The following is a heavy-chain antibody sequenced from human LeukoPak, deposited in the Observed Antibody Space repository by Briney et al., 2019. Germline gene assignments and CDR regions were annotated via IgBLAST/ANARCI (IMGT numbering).Heavy chain of an antibody. D-gene: IGHD6-19*01. CDR3: ARTDRSGWYYFDY. J-gene: IGHJ4*01. V-gene: IGHV7-4-1*02. Sequence: GASVKVSCKASGYTFTRYAMNWVRQAPGQGLEWMGWINTNTGNPTYAQGFTGRFVFSLDTSVSTAYLQISSLKAEDTAVYYCARTDRSGWYYFDYWGHGTLVTVSS. CDR1: GYTFTRYA. CDR2: INTNTGNP.